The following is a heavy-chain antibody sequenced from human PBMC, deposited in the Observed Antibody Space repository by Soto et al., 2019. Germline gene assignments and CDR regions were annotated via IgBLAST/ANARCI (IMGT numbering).Heavy chain of an antibody. D-gene: IGHD6-19*01. CDR2: ISGTGDDT. J-gene: IGHJ4*02. V-gene: IGHV3-23*01. CDR1: GFSFSNYA. Sequence: GGSLRLSCAASGFSFSNYAMSWVRQAPAKGLEWVSTISGTGDDTYYADSVKGRFTISRDNSKNTLYLQMNSLRVEDTALYYCAKRFTVGWYYFDCWGQGTLVTVSS. CDR3: AKRFTVGWYYFDC.